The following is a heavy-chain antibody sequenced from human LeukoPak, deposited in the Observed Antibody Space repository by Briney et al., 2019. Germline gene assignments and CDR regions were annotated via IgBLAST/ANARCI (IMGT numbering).Heavy chain of an antibody. CDR1: GYTFTDYY. D-gene: IGHD6-13*01. J-gene: IGHJ4*02. CDR2: INPNSGGT. V-gene: IGHV1-2*02. CDR3: ARDPSIAAAGTTGYDY. Sequence: ASVKVSCKASGYTFTDYYMHWVRQAPGQGLEWMGWINPNSGGTNYAQKFQGRVTMTRDTSISTAYMELSRLRSDDTAVYYCARDPSIAAAGTTGYDYWGQGTLVTVSS.